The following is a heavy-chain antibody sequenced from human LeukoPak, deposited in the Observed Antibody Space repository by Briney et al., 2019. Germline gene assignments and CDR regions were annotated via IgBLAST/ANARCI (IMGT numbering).Heavy chain of an antibody. CDR2: INAYNGNT. CDR1: GYTFSIYG. J-gene: IGHJ4*02. V-gene: IGHV1-18*01. Sequence: ASVKVSFKSSGYTFSIYGFIWVRQAPGQGLEWMGWINAYNGNTNYAQNLQGRVTMTTDTSTSTAYMELRILRSDDTPVYYCARRQGTTLNFDYWGQGTLVTVSS. CDR3: ARRQGTTLNFDY. D-gene: IGHD1-1*01.